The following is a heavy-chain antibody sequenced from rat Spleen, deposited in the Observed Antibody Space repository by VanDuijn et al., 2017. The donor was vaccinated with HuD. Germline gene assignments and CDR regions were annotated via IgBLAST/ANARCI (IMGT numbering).Heavy chain of an antibody. V-gene: IGHV3-3*01. CDR3: ARSSGFMDA. Sequence: EVQLQESGPGLVKPSQSLSLTCSVTGYSITSSYRWNWIRKFPGNKLEWMGYINSAGSTNYNPSLKSRISITRDTSKNQFFLQLNSVTTEDTATYYCARSSGFMDAWGQGASVTVSS. CDR1: GYSITSSYR. CDR2: INSAGST. J-gene: IGHJ4*01. D-gene: IGHD1-1*01.